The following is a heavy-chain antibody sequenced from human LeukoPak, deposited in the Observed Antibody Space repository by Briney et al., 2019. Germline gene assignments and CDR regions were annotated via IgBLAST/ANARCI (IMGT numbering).Heavy chain of an antibody. CDR2: ISYDGSNK. CDR1: GFTSSSYA. V-gene: IGHV3-30-3*01. J-gene: IGHJ4*02. D-gene: IGHD3-3*01. CDR3: ARDGDFEWLFFDY. Sequence: PGRSLRLSCAASGFTSSSYAMHWVRQAPGKGLEWVAVISYDGSNKYYADSVKGRFTISRDNSKNTLYLQMNSLRAEDTAVYYCARDGDFEWLFFDYWGQGTLVTVSS.